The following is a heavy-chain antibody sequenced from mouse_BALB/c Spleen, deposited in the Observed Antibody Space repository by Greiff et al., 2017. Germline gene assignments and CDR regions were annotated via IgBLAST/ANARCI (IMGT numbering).Heavy chain of an antibody. CDR2: IDPENGNT. V-gene: IGHV14-1*02. Sequence: VQLQQSGAELVRPGALVKLSCKASGFNIKDYYMHWVKQRPEQGLEWIGWIDPENGNTIYDPKFQGKASITADTSSNTAYLQLSSLTSEDTAVYYCARGDYCGSSYGCAMDYWGQGTSVTVSS. J-gene: IGHJ4*01. CDR1: GFNIKDYY. D-gene: IGHD1-1*01. CDR3: ARGDYCGSSYGCAMDY.